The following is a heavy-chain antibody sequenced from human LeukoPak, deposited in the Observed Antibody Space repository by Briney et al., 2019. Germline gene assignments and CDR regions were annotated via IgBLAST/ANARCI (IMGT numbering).Heavy chain of an antibody. V-gene: IGHV5-51*01. D-gene: IGHD3-10*01. CDR1: GYIFTIYW. CDR3: ARQEVRGDT. CDR2: IYPGNSDT. J-gene: IGHJ5*02. Sequence: GESLKISCKASGYIFTIYWIGWVRQMPGKGLEWIAIIYPGNSDTRYSPSFQGHVTISADKSISTAYLQWSSLKASDTAMYYCARQEVRGDTWGQGTLVTVSS.